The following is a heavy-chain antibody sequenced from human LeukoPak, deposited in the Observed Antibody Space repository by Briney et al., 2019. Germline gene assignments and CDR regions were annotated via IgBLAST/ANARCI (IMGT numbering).Heavy chain of an antibody. J-gene: IGHJ4*02. V-gene: IGHV3-7*01. Sequence: PGGSLRLSCAASGFTFTSHWMSWVRQAPGKGLEWVARMNLDGSEKYYADSVRGRFTISRDNAKTSLYLEMNSLRAEDTAVYYCARDATYCTNGVCYTRFDYWGQGTLVTVSS. CDR3: ARDATYCTNGVCYTRFDY. CDR1: GFTFTSHW. D-gene: IGHD2-8*01. CDR2: MNLDGSEK.